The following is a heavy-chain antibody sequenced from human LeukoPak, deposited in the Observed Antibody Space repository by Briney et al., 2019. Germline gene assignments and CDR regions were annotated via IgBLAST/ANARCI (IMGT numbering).Heavy chain of an antibody. CDR1: GYTFISYE. D-gene: IGHD1-26*01. CDR3: AGAQSGSGPYYFDY. CDR2: MNPNSGNT. V-gene: IGHV1-8*01. J-gene: IGHJ4*02. Sequence: ASVKVSCKASGYTFISYEINWVRQATGQGLEWMGWMNPNSGNTGYAQKFQGRVTMTRNTSISTAYMELSSLRSEDTAVYYCAGAQSGSGPYYFDYWGQGTLVTVSS.